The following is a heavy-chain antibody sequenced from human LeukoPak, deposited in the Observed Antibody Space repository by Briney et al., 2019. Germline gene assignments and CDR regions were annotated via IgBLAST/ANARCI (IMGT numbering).Heavy chain of an antibody. J-gene: IGHJ4*02. V-gene: IGHV3-48*01. CDR1: GFTFSSYS. CDR3: ARDKRSSSWYWGNYFDY. D-gene: IGHD6-13*01. CDR2: ISSSSSTI. Sequence: GGSLRLSCAASGFTFSSYSMNWVRQAPGKGLEWVSSISSSSSTIYYADSVKGRFTISRDNAKNSLYLQMNSLRAEDTAVYYCARDKRSSSWYWGNYFDYWGQGTLVTVSS.